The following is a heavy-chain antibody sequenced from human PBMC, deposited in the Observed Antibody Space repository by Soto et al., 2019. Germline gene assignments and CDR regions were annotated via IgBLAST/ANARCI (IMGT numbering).Heavy chain of an antibody. CDR3: AREENPGYFYY. CDR2: ISYDGSNQ. V-gene: IGHV3-30-3*01. J-gene: IGHJ4*02. CDR1: GFTFSGYP. Sequence: QVQLVESGGGVVQPGRSLRLSCAASGFTFSGYPMHWVRQAPGKGLEWVAAISYDGSNQYHTDSVKGRFTISRDNSKNTLYLQMNSLRAEDTAVYYCAREENPGYFYYWGQGTLVTVSS.